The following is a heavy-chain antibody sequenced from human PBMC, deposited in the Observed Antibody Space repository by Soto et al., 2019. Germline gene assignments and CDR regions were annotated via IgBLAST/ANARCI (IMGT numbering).Heavy chain of an antibody. D-gene: IGHD5-18*01. Sequence: SETLSLTCTVSGGSISNAAYSWSWIRQPPGKGLEWIGYIYPSGMPFYNPSLRSRVTIPIDRSNDQFSLNLKSVTAADTAVYYCARERGGYGLFDSWGQGTLVTVSS. J-gene: IGHJ4*02. CDR1: GGSISNAAYS. CDR2: IYPSGMP. V-gene: IGHV4-30-2*01. CDR3: ARERGGYGLFDS.